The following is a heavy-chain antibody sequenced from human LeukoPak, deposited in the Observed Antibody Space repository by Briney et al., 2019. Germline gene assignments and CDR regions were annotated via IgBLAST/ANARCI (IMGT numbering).Heavy chain of an antibody. CDR1: GGSISIYY. V-gene: IGHV4-59*01. Sequence: PSETLSLTCGVSGGSISIYYWSWIRQPPGKGLEWIGYIYNSGSTNYNPSLKSRVTISVDTSKNQFFLKLSSVTAADTAVYYCARGIRGVDTAMNDAFDIWGQGTMVTVSS. D-gene: IGHD5-18*01. CDR3: ARGIRGVDTAMNDAFDI. CDR2: IYNSGST. J-gene: IGHJ3*02.